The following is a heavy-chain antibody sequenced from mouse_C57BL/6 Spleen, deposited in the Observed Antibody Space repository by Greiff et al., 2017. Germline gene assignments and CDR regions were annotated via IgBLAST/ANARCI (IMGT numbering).Heavy chain of an antibody. CDR2: IDPSDSET. CDR3: ARGHYGSPFAY. CDR1: GYTFTSYW. Sequence: VQLQQPGAELVRPGSSVKLSCKASGYTFTSYWMHWVKQRPIQGLEWIGNIDPSDSETHYNQKFKDKATLTVDKSSSTAYMQLSSLTSEDSAVYYCARGHYGSPFAYWDQGTLVTVSA. D-gene: IGHD1-1*01. V-gene: IGHV1-52*01. J-gene: IGHJ3*01.